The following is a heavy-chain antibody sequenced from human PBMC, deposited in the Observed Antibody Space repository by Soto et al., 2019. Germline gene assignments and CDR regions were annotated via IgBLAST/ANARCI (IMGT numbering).Heavy chain of an antibody. CDR3: ARRSAYCSGGSCQNNWYFDL. CDR1: GGSISSYY. Sequence: PSETLSLTCTVSGGSISSYYWSWIRQPPGKGLEWIGYIYYSGSTNYNPSLKSRVTISVDTSKNQFSLKLSSVTAADTAVYYCARRSAYCSGGSCQNNWYFDLWGRGTLVTVSS. V-gene: IGHV4-59*01. D-gene: IGHD2-15*01. J-gene: IGHJ2*01. CDR2: IYYSGST.